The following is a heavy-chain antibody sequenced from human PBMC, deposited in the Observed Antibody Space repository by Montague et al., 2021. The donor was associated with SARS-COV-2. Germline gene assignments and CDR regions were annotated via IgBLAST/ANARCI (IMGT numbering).Heavy chain of an antibody. CDR2: INHSGST. J-gene: IGHJ6*03. V-gene: IGHV4-34*01. CDR1: GGSFSGYY. Sequence: SETLSLTCAVYGGSFSGYYWSWIRQPPGKGLEWIGEINHSGSTSYNPSLKSRVTISVDTSKNQFFLRLSPVTAADTAVYYCARGRVELTMIVVIMAGASYYMDVWGKGTTVTVSS. CDR3: ARGRVELTMIVVIMAGASYYMDV. D-gene: IGHD3-22*01.